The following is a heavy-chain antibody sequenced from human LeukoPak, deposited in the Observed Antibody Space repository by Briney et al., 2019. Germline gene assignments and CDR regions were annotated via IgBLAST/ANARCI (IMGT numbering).Heavy chain of an antibody. CDR2: IYYSGST. CDR3: ARQGIRFLEWFP. CDR1: GGSISSSSYY. J-gene: IGHJ5*02. V-gene: IGHV4-39*01. D-gene: IGHD3-3*01. Sequence: SETLSLTCTVSGGSISSSSYYWGWIRQPPGKGLEWIGSIYYSGSTYYNPSLKSRVTISVDTSKNRFSLKLSSVTAADTAVYYCARQGIRFLEWFPWGQGTLVTVSS.